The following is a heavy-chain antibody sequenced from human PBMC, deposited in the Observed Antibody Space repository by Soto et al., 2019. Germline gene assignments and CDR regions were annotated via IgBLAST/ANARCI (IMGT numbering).Heavy chain of an antibody. J-gene: IGHJ4*02. D-gene: IGHD4-4*01. CDR3: AKVGIYSNYNYFDF. CDR1: GFRFRAYG. Sequence: QVLLVQSGGGVVQPGKSLRISCAASGFRFRAYGIHWVRQAPGKGLEWVAAVSTDGSDRDYADTVKGRFTVYRDNSKDTAFLQMDSLRRDDTAVYYCAKVGIYSNYNYFDFWGQGTLVTVSS. V-gene: IGHV3-30*18. CDR2: VSTDGSDR.